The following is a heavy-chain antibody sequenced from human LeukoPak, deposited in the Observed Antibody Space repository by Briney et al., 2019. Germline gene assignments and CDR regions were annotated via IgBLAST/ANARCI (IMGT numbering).Heavy chain of an antibody. V-gene: IGHV4-59*08. CDR1: GGSISTYY. J-gene: IGHJ4*02. Sequence: SETLSLTCTVSGGSISTYYWSWLRQPPGKGLEWIGFIFYSGSTNYNPSLKSRVTISVDTSKNQFSMKVTSVTAADTAVYYCASHASYYDSSACQPLDYWGQGTLVTVSS. CDR2: IFYSGST. CDR3: ASHASYYDSSACQPLDY. D-gene: IGHD3-22*01.